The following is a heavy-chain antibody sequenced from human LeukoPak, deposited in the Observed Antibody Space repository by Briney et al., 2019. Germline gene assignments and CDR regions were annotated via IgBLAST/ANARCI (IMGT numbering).Heavy chain of an antibody. D-gene: IGHD6-13*01. CDR1: GYTFTGHY. CDR2: INPKSGGT. V-gene: IGHV1-2*02. CDR3: ARDRATGSSWYVRWFDP. J-gene: IGHJ5*02. Sequence: ASVKVSCKASGYTFTGHYMHWVRQAPGQGLEWMGWINPKSGGTNYAQKFQGRVTMTRDTSISTAYMELSRLSSDDTAVYYCARDRATGSSWYVRWFDPWGQGTLVTVFS.